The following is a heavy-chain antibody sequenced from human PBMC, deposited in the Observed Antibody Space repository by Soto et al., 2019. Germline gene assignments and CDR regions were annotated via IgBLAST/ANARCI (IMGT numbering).Heavy chain of an antibody. CDR2: ISGSGGST. J-gene: IGHJ4*02. D-gene: IGHD6-19*01. CDR1: GLTFSSYA. Sequence: GGSLRLSCAASGLTFSSYAMSWVRQAPGKGLEWVSAISGSGGSTYYADSVKGRFTISRDNSKNTLYLQMNSLRAEDAAVYYYAIDSTVARSYYFHFPGPGTLVTVSS. V-gene: IGHV3-23*01. CDR3: AIDSTVARSYYFHF.